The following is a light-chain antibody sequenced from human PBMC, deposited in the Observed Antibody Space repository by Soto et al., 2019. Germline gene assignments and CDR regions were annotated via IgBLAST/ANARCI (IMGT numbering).Light chain of an antibody. CDR1: QSVLHSSNNQNY. J-gene: IGKJ1*01. Sequence: DIVMTQSPDSLAVSLGERATINCKSSQSVLHSSNNQNYLAWYQQKPGQPPKLLIYWASTRESGVPDRFSGGGSGTDFTLTISSLQAEDVAVYSCQQYYTTPWTFGQGTKLEIK. CDR3: QQYYTTPWT. CDR2: WAS. V-gene: IGKV4-1*01.